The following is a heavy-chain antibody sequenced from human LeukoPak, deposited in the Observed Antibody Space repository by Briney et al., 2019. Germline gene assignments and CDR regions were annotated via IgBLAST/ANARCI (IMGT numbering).Heavy chain of an antibody. CDR2: INHSGST. CDR3: AVVALTGWTFDH. J-gene: IGHJ5*02. V-gene: IGHV4-34*01. D-gene: IGHD2-2*01. CDR1: GGSFSGYY. Sequence: SETLSLTCAVYGGSFSGYYWSWIRQPPGKGLEWIGEINHSGSTNYNPSLKSRVTISVDTSKNQFSLRLTAVTAADTAVYYCAVVALTGWTFDHWGQGTLVTASS.